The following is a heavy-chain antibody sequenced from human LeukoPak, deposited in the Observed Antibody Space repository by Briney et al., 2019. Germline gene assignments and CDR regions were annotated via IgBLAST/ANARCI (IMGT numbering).Heavy chain of an antibody. D-gene: IGHD2-2*01. CDR1: GYTFTGYY. Sequence: ASVKVSCKASGYTFTGYYMHWVRQAPGQGLEWMGWINPNSGGTNYAQKFPGRVTMTRDTSISTAYMELSRLRSDDTAVYYCARGGSTSDYYYYYMDVWGKGTTVTVSS. V-gene: IGHV1-2*02. J-gene: IGHJ6*03. CDR2: INPNSGGT. CDR3: ARGGSTSDYYYYYMDV.